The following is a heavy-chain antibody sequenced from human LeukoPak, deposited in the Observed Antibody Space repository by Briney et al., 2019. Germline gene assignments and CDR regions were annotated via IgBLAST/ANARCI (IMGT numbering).Heavy chain of an antibody. D-gene: IGHD3-3*01. CDR3: ATQLYYDFWSGYPGPRY. CDR2: IYYSGST. V-gene: IGHV4-39*01. J-gene: IGHJ4*02. CDR1: GGSISSSSYY. Sequence: SETLSLTCTVSGGSISSSSYYWGWIRQPPGKVLEWIGSIYYSGSTYYNPSLKSRVTICVDTSKNQFSLKLSSVTAADNAVYYCATQLYYDFWSGYPGPRYWGQGTLVTVSS.